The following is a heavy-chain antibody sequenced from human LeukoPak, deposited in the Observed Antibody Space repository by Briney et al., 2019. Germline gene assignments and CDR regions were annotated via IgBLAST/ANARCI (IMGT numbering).Heavy chain of an antibody. CDR1: GYTFTSYG. D-gene: IGHD6-13*01. CDR2: ISAYNGNT. J-gene: IGHJ2*01. V-gene: IGHV1-18*01. CDR3: ARGSSWYVWYFDL. Sequence: ASVKVSCKASGYTFTSYGTSWVRQAPGLRLEWRGWISAYNGNTNYAQKLQGRVTMTTDTSTSTAYMELRSLRSDNTAVYYCARGSSWYVWYFDLWGRGTLVTVSS.